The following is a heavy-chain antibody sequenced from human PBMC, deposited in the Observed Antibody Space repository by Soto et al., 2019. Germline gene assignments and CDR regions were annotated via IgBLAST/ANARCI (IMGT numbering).Heavy chain of an antibody. J-gene: IGHJ4*02. CDR3: VRTSLVVAAATREDY. D-gene: IGHD2-15*01. CDR2: INSDGSST. Sequence: GGSLRLSCAASGVTFSSYWMHWVRQAPGKGLVWVSRINSDGSSTSYAGSVKGRFTISRDNAKNTLYLQMNSLRAEDTAVYYSVRTSLVVAAATREDYWGQGTLVTVSS. V-gene: IGHV3-74*01. CDR1: GVTFSSYW.